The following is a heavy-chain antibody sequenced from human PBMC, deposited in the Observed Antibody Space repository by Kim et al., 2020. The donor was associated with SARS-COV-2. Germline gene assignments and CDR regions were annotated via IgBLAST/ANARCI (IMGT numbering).Heavy chain of an antibody. CDR2: T. CDR3: ARHSSSYVDY. J-gene: IGHJ4*02. D-gene: IGHD6-13*01. V-gene: IGHV4-30-2*01. Sequence: TYYTPALKSRVTISVDRAKNQFALKRSSVTAADTAVYYCARHSSSYVDYWGQGTLVTVSS.